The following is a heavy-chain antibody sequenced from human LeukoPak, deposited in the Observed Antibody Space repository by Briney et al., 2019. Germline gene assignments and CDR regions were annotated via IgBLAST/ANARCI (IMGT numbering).Heavy chain of an antibody. CDR1: GFTFSSYW. CDR2: INSDGSST. J-gene: IGHJ4*02. V-gene: IGHV3-74*01. CDR3: ARALHYYDSTYPDY. Sequence: PGGSLRLSCAASGFTFSSYWMHWVRQAPGKGPVWVSRINSDGSSTSYADSVKGRFTISRDNAKNTLYLQMNSLRAEDTAVYYCARALHYYDSTYPDYWGQGTLVTVSS. D-gene: IGHD3-22*01.